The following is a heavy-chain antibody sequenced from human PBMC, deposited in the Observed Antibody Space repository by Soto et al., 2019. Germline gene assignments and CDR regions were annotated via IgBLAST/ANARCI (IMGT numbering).Heavy chain of an antibody. CDR1: GGTFSSHS. Sequence: QVQLVQSGAEVKKPGSSVKVSCKVSGGTFSSHSINWVRQAPGQGPEWMGGNIPIFGTENYAQKFQGRVTITADESTSTAYMELSSLKSEDTALYYCSTSVYCSTTRCYYYYGLAFWGQGTTVIVSS. CDR2: NIPIFGTE. J-gene: IGHJ6*02. D-gene: IGHD2-2*01. CDR3: STSVYCSTTRCYYYYGLAF. V-gene: IGHV1-69*01.